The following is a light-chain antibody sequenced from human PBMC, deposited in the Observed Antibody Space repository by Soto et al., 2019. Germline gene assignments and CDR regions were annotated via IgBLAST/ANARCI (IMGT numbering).Light chain of an antibody. CDR1: RNIKTS. J-gene: IGKJ4*01. Sequence: DIQMTQSPSSVSASVGDRVTITCRASRNIKTSLAWYQQRPGKGPELLIYDASTLQSGVPSRISGSGSWTEFTLTLSRLQPEDFATFFCQQINSFPPTFGGGTKVTI. CDR2: DAS. CDR3: QQINSFPPT. V-gene: IGKV1-12*01.